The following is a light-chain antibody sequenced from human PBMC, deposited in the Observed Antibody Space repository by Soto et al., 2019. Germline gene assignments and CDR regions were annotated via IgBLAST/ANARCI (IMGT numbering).Light chain of an antibody. Sequence: DIVMTQSPDSLAVSLGERATINCKSSQSVLYSSNNKNYLAWYQQRPAQPPKLLIYWASTRESGVPDRFSGSGSGTDFTPTITSLQAEDVAVYYCQQYESTPPTFGQGTKLEIK. CDR3: QQYESTPPT. V-gene: IGKV4-1*01. CDR2: WAS. CDR1: QSVLYSSNNKNY. J-gene: IGKJ2*01.